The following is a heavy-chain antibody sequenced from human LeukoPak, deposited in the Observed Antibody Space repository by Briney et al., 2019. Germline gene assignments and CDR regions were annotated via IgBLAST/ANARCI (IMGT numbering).Heavy chain of an antibody. CDR3: ASGIAATIKHYYYYMDV. CDR2: INHSGST. Sequence: SETLSLTCAVYGGSFSGYYWSWIRQPPGKGLEWIGEINHSGSTNYNPSLKSRVTISVDTSKNQFSLKLSSVTAADTAVYYCASGIAATIKHYYYYMDVWGKGTTVTISS. J-gene: IGHJ6*03. CDR1: GGSFSGYY. D-gene: IGHD6-13*01. V-gene: IGHV4-34*01.